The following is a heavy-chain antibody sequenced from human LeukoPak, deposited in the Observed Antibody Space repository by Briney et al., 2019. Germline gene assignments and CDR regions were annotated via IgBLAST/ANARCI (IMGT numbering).Heavy chain of an antibody. V-gene: IGHV4-61*01. J-gene: IGHJ3*02. D-gene: IGHD2-2*02. CDR3: ARDSVPHCSSTSCYRNDAFDI. CDR1: GGSVSSGSYY. CDR2: IYYSGST. Sequence: SETLSLTCTVSGGSVSSGSYYWSWIRQPPGKGLEWIGHIYYSGSTNYNSSLKSRVTISVDTSKNQFSLKLSTVTAADTAVYYCARDSVPHCSSTSCYRNDAFDIWGQGTMVTVSS.